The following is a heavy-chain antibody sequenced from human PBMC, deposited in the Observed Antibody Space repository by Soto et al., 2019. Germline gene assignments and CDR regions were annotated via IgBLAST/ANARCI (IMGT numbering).Heavy chain of an antibody. CDR3: ARQYSYGSRRDYYYMDV. CDR2: ISAYNGNT. D-gene: IGHD5-18*01. V-gene: IGHV1-18*01. J-gene: IGHJ6*03. Sequence: ASVKVSCKASGYTFTSYGISWVRQAPGQGLEWMGWISAYNGNTNYAQKLQGRVTMTTDTSTSTAYMELRSLRSDGTAVYYCARQYSYGSRRDYYYMDVWGKGTTVTVSS. CDR1: GYTFTSYG.